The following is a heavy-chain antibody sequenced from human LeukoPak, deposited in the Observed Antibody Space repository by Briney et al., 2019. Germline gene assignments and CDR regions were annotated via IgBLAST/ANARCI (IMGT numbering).Heavy chain of an antibody. Sequence: GGSLRLSCAASGFTFSSYSMNWVRQAPGKGLEWVSSISSSSSYIYYADSVKGRFTISRGNAKNSLYLRLNILRPEDTAVYYCARGNEKWELFDYWGQGTLVTVSS. CDR3: ARGNEKWELFDY. D-gene: IGHD1-26*01. J-gene: IGHJ4*02. CDR2: ISSSSSYI. CDR1: GFTFSSYS. V-gene: IGHV3-21*01.